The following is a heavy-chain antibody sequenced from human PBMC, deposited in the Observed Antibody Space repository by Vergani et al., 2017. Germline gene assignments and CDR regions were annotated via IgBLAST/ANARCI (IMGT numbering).Heavy chain of an antibody. V-gene: IGHV1-8*01. J-gene: IGHJ6*02. Sequence: QVQLVQSGAEVKKPGASVKVSCKASGYTFTSYDINWVRQATGQGLEWMGWMNPNSGNTGYAQKFQGRVTMTRNTSISTAYMELSILRSEDTAVYYCARAERVRGVMYYYYYGMDVWGQGTTVTVSS. CDR1: GYTFTSYD. CDR3: ARAERVRGVMYYYYYGMDV. CDR2: MNPNSGNT. D-gene: IGHD3-10*01.